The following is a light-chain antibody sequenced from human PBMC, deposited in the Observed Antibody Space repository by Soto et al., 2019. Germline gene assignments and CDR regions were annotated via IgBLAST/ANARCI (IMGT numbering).Light chain of an antibody. CDR2: DVS. CDR1: RSDVGGYNY. J-gene: IGLJ1*01. CDR3: SSYTSSSTWV. Sequence: QSALTQPASVSGSPGRWITISCTGTRSDVGGYNYVSWYQQHPGKAPKLMIYDVSNRPSGVSNRFSGSKSGNTASLTISGLQAEDEADYYCSSYTSSSTWVFGTGTKLTVL. V-gene: IGLV2-14*01.